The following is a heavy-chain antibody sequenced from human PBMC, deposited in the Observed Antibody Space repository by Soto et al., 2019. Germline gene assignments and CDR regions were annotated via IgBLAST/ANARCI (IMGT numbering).Heavy chain of an antibody. J-gene: IGHJ6*02. CDR1: GFTFDDYA. D-gene: IGHD2-2*01. V-gene: IGHV3-9*01. CDR3: AKDLVPAATNYYYYGMDV. Sequence: PGGSLRLSCAASGFTFDDYAMHWVRQAPGKGLEWVSGISWNSGSIGYADSVKGRFTISRDNAKNSLYLQMNSLRAEDTALYYCAKDLVPAATNYYYYGMDVWGQGTTVTVSS. CDR2: ISWNSGSI.